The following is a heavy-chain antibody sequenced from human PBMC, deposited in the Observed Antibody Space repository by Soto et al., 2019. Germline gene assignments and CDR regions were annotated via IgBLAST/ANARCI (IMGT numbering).Heavy chain of an antibody. Sequence: QEQLVESGGGVVQPGRSLRLSCVVSGFTFSTYGMHWVRQAPGKGLAWVAVVSFDGSKKYTTDSVKGPFTISRDNSKNTLPLQMNNLRPDDTAVYYCAKDMVYMGMVFDLWGQGTLVTVSS. J-gene: IGHJ4*02. CDR3: AKDMVYMGMVFDL. D-gene: IGHD3-10*01. CDR2: VSFDGSKK. V-gene: IGHV3-30*18. CDR1: GFTFSTYG.